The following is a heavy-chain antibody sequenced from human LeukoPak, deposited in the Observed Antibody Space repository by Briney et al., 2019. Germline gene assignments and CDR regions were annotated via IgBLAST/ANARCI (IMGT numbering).Heavy chain of an antibody. V-gene: IGHV4-59*12. J-gene: IGHJ4*02. CDR3: ATIAADCSSTSCYTDNFDY. CDR2: IYYSGST. Sequence: PSETLSLTCTVSGGSIRSYYWNWIRQSPGKTLEWIGYIYYSGSTNYNPSLKSRVTISVDTSKSQFSLKLSSVTAADTAVYYCATIAADCSSTSCYTDNFDYWGQGTLVTVSS. D-gene: IGHD2-2*02. CDR1: GGSIRSYY.